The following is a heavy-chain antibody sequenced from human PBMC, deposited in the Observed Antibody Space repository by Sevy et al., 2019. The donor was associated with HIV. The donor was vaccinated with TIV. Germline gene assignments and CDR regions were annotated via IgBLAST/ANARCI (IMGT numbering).Heavy chain of an antibody. CDR1: GFTFSSHA. D-gene: IGHD3-10*02. CDR2: ISYDGRSK. V-gene: IGHV3-30*04. Sequence: GGSLRLSCAASGFTFSSHAMHWVRQAPGKGLEWMAAISYDGRSKYYADSVKGRFTISRDDSKNTLYLQMSSLRAGDTAVYYCARDGGYSVNFLPSGYWGQGTLVTVSS. CDR3: ARDGGYSVNFLPSGY. J-gene: IGHJ4*02.